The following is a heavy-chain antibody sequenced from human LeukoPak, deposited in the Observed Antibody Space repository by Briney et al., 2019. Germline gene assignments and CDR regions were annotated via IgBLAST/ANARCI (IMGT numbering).Heavy chain of an antibody. Sequence: GGSLRLSCAASVFTFSSYSMNWVRRAPGKGLVGVSYISSSCSTIYYADSVKGRFTISRDNAKNSLYLQMNSLRDEDTAVYYCARDGGLVGASGDFDYWGQGTLVTVSS. V-gene: IGHV3-48*02. CDR1: VFTFSSYS. CDR3: ARDGGLVGASGDFDY. J-gene: IGHJ4*02. D-gene: IGHD1-26*01. CDR2: ISSSCSTI.